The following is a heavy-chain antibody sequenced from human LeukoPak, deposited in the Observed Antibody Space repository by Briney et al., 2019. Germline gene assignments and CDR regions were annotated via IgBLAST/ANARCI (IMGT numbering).Heavy chain of an antibody. V-gene: IGHV1-24*01. CDR3: ARYCTNGVCLDY. CDR2: FDPEDGET. D-gene: IGHD2-8*01. Sequence: ASVKVSCKVSGYTLTELSMHWVRQAPGKGLEWMGGFDPEDGETIYAQKLQGRVTMTTDTSTSTAYMELRSLRSDDTAVYYCARYCTNGVCLDYWGQGTLVTVSS. CDR1: GYTLTELS. J-gene: IGHJ4*02.